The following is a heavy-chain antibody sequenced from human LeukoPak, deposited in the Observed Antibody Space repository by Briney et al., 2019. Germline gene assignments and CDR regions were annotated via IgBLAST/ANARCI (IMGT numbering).Heavy chain of an antibody. Sequence: GGSLRLSCAASGFTFTYYGFHWVRQAPGKGLEWVSAITDSGGSTYYADSVKGRFTISRDNSKNTLYLQMNSLRAEDTAIYYCAKDPDYGARWHFDYWGQGTLVTVSS. V-gene: IGHV3-23*01. CDR2: ITDSGGST. D-gene: IGHD4-17*01. CDR1: GFTFTYYG. J-gene: IGHJ4*02. CDR3: AKDPDYGARWHFDY.